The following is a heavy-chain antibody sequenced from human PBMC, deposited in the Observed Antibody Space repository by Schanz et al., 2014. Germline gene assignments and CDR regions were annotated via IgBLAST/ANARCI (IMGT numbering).Heavy chain of an antibody. J-gene: IGHJ4*02. CDR1: GYTFTRSG. D-gene: IGHD2-15*01. CDR2: RFT. CDR3: ARAGYCRDSGCYSLGIEY. Sequence: QVQLVQSGGEVKTPGASVKVSCKASGYTFTRSGISWVRQAPGQGLEWLGRFTHISQKFQGRVTMTRDTSSTTAYMELNSLRSDDTAVYYCARAGYCRDSGCYSLGIEYWGQGTLVTVSS. V-gene: IGHV1-18*01.